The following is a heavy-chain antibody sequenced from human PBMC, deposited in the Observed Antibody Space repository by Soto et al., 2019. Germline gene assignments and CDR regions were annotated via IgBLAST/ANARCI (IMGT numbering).Heavy chain of an antibody. V-gene: IGHV4-4*02. CDR3: ARDSSGYYPPYLDY. Sequence: PSETLSLTCAVSGGSISSSNWWSWVRQPPGKGLEWIGEIYHSGSTNYNPSLKSRVTISVDKSKNQFSLKLSSVTAADTAVYYYARDSSGYYPPYLDYWGQGTLVTVSS. CDR1: GGSISSSNW. CDR2: IYHSGST. D-gene: IGHD3-22*01. J-gene: IGHJ4*02.